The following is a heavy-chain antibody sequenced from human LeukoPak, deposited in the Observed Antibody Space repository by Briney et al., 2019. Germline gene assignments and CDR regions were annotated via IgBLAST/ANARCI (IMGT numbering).Heavy chain of an antibody. V-gene: IGHV1-69*02. D-gene: IGHD3-16*02. Sequence: ASVKVSCKASGYTFTGYYMHWVRQAPGQGLEWMGRIIPILGIANYAQKFQGRVTITADKSTSTAYMELSSLRSEDTAIYYCAGYVWGSYRLDFWGQGTLVTVSS. CDR3: AGYVWGSYRLDF. CDR2: IIPILGIA. CDR1: GYTFTGYY. J-gene: IGHJ4*02.